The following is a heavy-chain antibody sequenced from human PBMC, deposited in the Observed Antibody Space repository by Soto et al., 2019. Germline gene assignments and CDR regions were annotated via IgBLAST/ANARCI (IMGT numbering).Heavy chain of an antibody. J-gene: IGHJ3*02. CDR2: IXXSXSXT. Sequence: GESLKISCKGSGYSFTSYWISWVRQMPGKGLEXMGRIXXSXSXTXYXXXXQGHVTISADKSISTAYLHWSSLKASHTAMYYCARHPHSMDAFDIWGQGTMVTVSS. V-gene: IGHV5-10-1*01. CDR3: ARHPHSMDAFDI. D-gene: IGHD4-4*01. CDR1: GYSFTSYW.